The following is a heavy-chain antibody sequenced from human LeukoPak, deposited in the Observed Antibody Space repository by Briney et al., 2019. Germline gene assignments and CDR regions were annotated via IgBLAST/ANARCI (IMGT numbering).Heavy chain of an antibody. D-gene: IGHD3-9*01. CDR2: ISGGGNKT. V-gene: IGHV3-23*01. CDR1: GFTFNKYA. Sequence: GGSLRLSCAASGFTFNKYAMIWVRQAPGKGLEWVSGISGGGNKTYYADSVKGRFTTSRDNSKNTLYLQMNSLRAEDTAVYYCANRGDISTPYPPLWGQGTLVTVSS. CDR3: ANRGDISTPYPPL. J-gene: IGHJ4*02.